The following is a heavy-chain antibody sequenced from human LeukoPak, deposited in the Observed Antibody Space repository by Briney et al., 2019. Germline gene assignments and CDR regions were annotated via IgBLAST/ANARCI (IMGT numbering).Heavy chain of an antibody. CDR2: IYPGDSDT. D-gene: IGHD2-2*01. Sequence: GESLKISCKGSGYRLTSYWIGWVRQMPGKGLEWMGTIYPGDSDTRYSPSFQGQVTISADKSISTAYLQWRSLKASDRAMYYCGRQAAAGIYWGQGTLVTVSS. CDR3: GRQAAAGIY. J-gene: IGHJ4*02. V-gene: IGHV5-51*01. CDR1: GYRLTSYW.